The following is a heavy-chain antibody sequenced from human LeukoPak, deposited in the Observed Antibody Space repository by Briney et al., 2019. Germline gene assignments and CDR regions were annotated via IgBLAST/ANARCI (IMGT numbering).Heavy chain of an antibody. Sequence: ASVTVSCKASGYTFTGYYIHWVRQAPGQGLEWVGWINPSSGVTNYAQKFQGRVTITRDTSISTAYMELSGLRSDDTAVYYCARVIIGHDSSSNFDYWGQGTLVTVSS. V-gene: IGHV1-2*02. CDR1: GYTFTGYY. D-gene: IGHD6-13*01. CDR3: ARVIIGHDSSSNFDY. J-gene: IGHJ4*02. CDR2: INPSSGVT.